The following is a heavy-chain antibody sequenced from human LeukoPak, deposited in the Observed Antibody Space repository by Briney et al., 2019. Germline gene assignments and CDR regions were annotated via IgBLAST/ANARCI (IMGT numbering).Heavy chain of an antibody. V-gene: IGHV1-2*02. J-gene: IGHJ3*02. CDR1: GYSFTDYY. CDR2: INPNSGGT. Sequence: GESLKISCKGSGYSFTDYYMHWVRQAPGQGLEWMGWINPNSGGTNYAQKFQGRVTMTRDTSISTAYMELSRLRSDDTAVYYCAMMVAATVAFDIWGQGTMVTVSS. D-gene: IGHD2-15*01. CDR3: AMMVAATVAFDI.